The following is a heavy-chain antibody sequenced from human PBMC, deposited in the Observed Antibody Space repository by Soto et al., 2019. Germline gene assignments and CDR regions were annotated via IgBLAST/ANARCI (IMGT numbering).Heavy chain of an antibody. CDR2: VYYSGTP. D-gene: IGHD3-9*01. CDR3: ARDLYLRTGPWGMDV. Sequence: QVQLQESGPGLVKPSETLSLTCTVSGGSVSSATYYWNWIRQPPGKGLEWIGSVYYSGTPNYNPSLNCRVTISMDTSYNRLSLKLRSVTAADTAVYYCARDLYLRTGPWGMDVWGQGTTVTVSS. V-gene: IGHV4-61*01. CDR1: GGSVSSATYY. J-gene: IGHJ6*02.